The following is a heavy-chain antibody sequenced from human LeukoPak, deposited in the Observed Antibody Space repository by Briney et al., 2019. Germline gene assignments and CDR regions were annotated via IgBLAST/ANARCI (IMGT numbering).Heavy chain of an antibody. D-gene: IGHD4/OR15-4a*01. CDR1: GYTFTDYY. CDR2: INPNSGGT. V-gene: IGHV1-2*02. CDR3: ARGYGERDWFDP. J-gene: IGHJ5*02. Sequence: ASVKVSCKASGYTFTDYYIHWVRQAPGQGLEWMGWINPNSGGTNYIQKFQGRVTMTRDTSISTAYMELSRLRSDDTAVYYCARGYGERDWFDPWGQGPLVTVSS.